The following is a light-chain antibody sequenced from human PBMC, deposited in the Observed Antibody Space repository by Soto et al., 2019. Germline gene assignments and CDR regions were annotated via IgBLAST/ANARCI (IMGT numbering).Light chain of an antibody. CDR1: SSDVGGYNY. CDR3: SSYTSTLYV. Sequence: QSVLTQPASVSGSPGQSITISCTGTSSDVGGYNYVSWYQQHPGKAPKLMIYDVSNRPSGVSNRFSGSKSGNTASPTISGLQAEDEADYYCSSYTSTLYVFGTGTKLTVL. J-gene: IGLJ1*01. V-gene: IGLV2-14*01. CDR2: DVS.